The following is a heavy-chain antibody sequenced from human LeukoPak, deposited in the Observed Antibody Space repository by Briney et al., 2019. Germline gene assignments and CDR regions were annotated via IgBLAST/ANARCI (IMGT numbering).Heavy chain of an antibody. CDR3: AKAMGLAVAGYYFDY. Sequence: GRSLRLSCAASGFTFDDYAMHWVRHAPGKGLEWVSGISWNSGSIGYADSVKGRFTISRDNAKNSLYLQMNSLRAEDTALYYCAKAMGLAVAGYYFDYWGQGTLVTVSS. V-gene: IGHV3-9*01. D-gene: IGHD6-19*01. CDR2: ISWNSGSI. CDR1: GFTFDDYA. J-gene: IGHJ4*02.